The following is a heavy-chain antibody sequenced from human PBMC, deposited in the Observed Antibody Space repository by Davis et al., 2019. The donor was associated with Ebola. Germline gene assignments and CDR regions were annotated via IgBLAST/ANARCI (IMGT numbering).Heavy chain of an antibody. V-gene: IGHV1-3*01. CDR1: PYNFTTCE. D-gene: IGHD5-18*01. Sequence: VSCHASPYNFTTCEMHSVCPAPGQRLECMGWTDARSGNTKYSQKFQGRVTITRDKSASTAYMELSSLRSEDTAVYYCARAGYSYGQTHYYIDYWGQGTLVTVSS. CDR2: TDARSGNT. CDR3: ARAGYSYGQTHYYIDY. J-gene: IGHJ4*02.